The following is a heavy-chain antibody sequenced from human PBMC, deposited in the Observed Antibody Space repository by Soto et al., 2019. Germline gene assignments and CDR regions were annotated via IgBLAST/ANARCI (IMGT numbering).Heavy chain of an antibody. CDR3: VRRIAVPGPSGYFDY. D-gene: IGHD6-19*01. V-gene: IGHV4-39*01. J-gene: IGHJ4*02. Sequence: LSLTCSVSGGSVKGTGYFWGWIRQSAGKGLEWIGCLYNVGKTFYNPSLKSRVTISADTSKNQFSLNLTSVSAADTAVYYCVRRIAVPGPSGYFDYWGQGTLVTVS. CDR2: LYNVGKT. CDR1: GGSVKGTGYF.